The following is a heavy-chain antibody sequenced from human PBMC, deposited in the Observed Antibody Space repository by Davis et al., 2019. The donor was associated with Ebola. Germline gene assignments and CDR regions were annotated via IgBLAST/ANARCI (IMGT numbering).Heavy chain of an antibody. D-gene: IGHD2-15*01. V-gene: IGHV1-3*01. J-gene: IGHJ5*02. CDR3: ARDRGIEAAATRWFDP. CDR2: INAGNGNT. CDR1: GYTFTSYA. Sequence: ASVKVSCKASGYTFTSYAIHWVRQTPGQGLEWMGWINAGNGNTKYSQKFQGRVKVTRDTSASTAYMEVSSLTSEDTAVYYCARDRGIEAAATRWFDPWGQGTLVIVSS.